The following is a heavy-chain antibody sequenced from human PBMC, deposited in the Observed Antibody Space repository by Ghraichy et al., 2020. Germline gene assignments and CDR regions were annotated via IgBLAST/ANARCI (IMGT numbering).Heavy chain of an antibody. J-gene: IGHJ3*02. CDR1: VGSFSGYY. Sequence: SETLSLTCAVYVGSFSGYYWSWIRQPPGKGLEWIGEINPTGTTNNNPSLKSRLTLLVDPSKNQFSLQLKSVTAAYTAVYYCARRRQTWSAAEGDAFDIWGHGTMVTVSS. CDR2: INPTGTT. CDR3: ARRRQTWSAAEGDAFDI. V-gene: IGHV4-34*01. D-gene: IGHD5-18*01.